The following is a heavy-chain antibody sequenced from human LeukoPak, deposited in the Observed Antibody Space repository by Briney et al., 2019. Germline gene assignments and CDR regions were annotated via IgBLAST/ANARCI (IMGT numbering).Heavy chain of an antibody. CDR2: ISYSGST. CDR1: GGSISNSY. J-gene: IGHJ6*02. CDR3: ARTVSGDYYGMDV. D-gene: IGHD1-26*01. Sequence: PSETLSLTCTVSGGSISNSYWSWVRQPPGKGLEWIGYISYSGSTNYNPSLKSRVTMSVDTSTDQFSLRLISVTAADTAVYYCARTVSGDYYGMDVWGQGTTVTVSS. V-gene: IGHV4-59*08.